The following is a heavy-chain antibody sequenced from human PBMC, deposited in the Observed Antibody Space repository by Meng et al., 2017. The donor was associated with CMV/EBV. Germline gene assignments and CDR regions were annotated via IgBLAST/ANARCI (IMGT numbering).Heavy chain of an antibody. CDR3: ARIGSGSYSWDY. V-gene: IGHV3-66*01. Sequence: GQVVESGGGLVQLGGSLRLSCAASGFTVSSNYMGWVRQAPGKGLEWVSVIYSGGSTYYADSVKGRFTISRDNSKNTLYLQMNSLRAEDTAVYYCARIGSGSYSWDYWGQGTLVTVSS. D-gene: IGHD1-26*01. CDR2: IYSGGST. J-gene: IGHJ4*02. CDR1: GFTVSSNY.